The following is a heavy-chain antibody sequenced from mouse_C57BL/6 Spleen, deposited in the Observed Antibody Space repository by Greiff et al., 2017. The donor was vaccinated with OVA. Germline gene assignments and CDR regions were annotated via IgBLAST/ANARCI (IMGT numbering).Heavy chain of an antibody. J-gene: IGHJ4*01. V-gene: IGHV5-4*01. Sequence: EVQGVESGGGLVKPGGSLKLSCAASGFTFSSYAMSWVRQTPEKRLEWVATISDGGSYTYYPDNVKGRFTISRDNAKNNLYLQMSHLKSEDTAMYYCARDTPGAMDYWGQGTSVTVSS. CDR3: ARDTPGAMDY. CDR1: GFTFSSYA. CDR2: ISDGGSYT.